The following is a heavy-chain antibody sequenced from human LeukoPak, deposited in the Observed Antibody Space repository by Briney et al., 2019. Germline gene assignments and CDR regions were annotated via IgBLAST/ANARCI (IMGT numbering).Heavy chain of an antibody. CDR1: GFTFSSYS. Sequence: GGSLRLSCVASGFTFSSYSMNWVRQAPGKGLEWVSYINENSSAMYYADSVKGRFTISRDNAKNSLYLQMNSLRAEDTAVYYCARAFYYYDTSGYYDNPDYWGQGTLVTVSS. CDR2: INENSSAM. V-gene: IGHV3-48*04. CDR3: ARAFYYYDTSGYYDNPDY. J-gene: IGHJ4*02. D-gene: IGHD3-22*01.